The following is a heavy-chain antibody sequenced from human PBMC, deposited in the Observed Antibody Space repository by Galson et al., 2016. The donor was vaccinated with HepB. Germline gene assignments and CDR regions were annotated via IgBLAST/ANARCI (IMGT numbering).Heavy chain of an antibody. J-gene: IGHJ3*02. V-gene: IGHV2-5*02. CDR1: GFSLSTSGVG. D-gene: IGHD3-22*01. CDR2: IYWDDDD. CDR3: AHSGERIYYDRRAFDI. Sequence: ALVKPTQTLTLTCPFSGFSLSTSGVGVGWIRQPPGQAMEWLAIIYWDDDDRYSQSLKSRLPITKDTSKNQVVLTLTNLGPVDTATYFCAHSGERIYYDRRAFDIWGQGTMVTVSS.